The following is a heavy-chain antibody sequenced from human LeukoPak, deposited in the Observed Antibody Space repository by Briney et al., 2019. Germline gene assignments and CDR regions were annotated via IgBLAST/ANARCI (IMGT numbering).Heavy chain of an antibody. CDR1: GFTVSTNY. CDR3: ARDPDGSGHYDY. D-gene: IGHD3-22*01. CDR2: IYSGGSI. Sequence: GGSLRLSCAASGFTVSTNYMSWVRQAPGKGLEWVSIIYSGGSIYYADSVKGRFTISRDNSKNTLYLQMNSLRAEDTAVYYCARDPDGSGHYDYWGQGTLVTVSS. V-gene: IGHV3-66*01. J-gene: IGHJ4*02.